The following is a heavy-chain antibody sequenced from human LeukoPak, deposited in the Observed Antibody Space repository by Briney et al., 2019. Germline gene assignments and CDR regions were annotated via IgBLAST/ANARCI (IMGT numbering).Heavy chain of an antibody. Sequence: ASVKVSCKASGGTSSDYAISWVRQAPGQGLEWVGQIIPIFGTANYAQKFQGRVTITADQSTSTVYMELSSLRSEDTAVYYCAREGGGSGSYGYYYYMDVWGKGTTVTISS. D-gene: IGHD3-10*01. J-gene: IGHJ6*03. CDR1: GGTSSDYA. CDR3: AREGGGSGSYGYYYYMDV. V-gene: IGHV1-69*13. CDR2: IIPIFGTA.